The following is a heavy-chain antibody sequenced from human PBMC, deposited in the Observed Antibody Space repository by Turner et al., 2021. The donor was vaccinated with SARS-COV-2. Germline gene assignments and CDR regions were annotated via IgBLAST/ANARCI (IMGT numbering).Heavy chain of an antibody. CDR3: ARDSGITGVDI. J-gene: IGHJ4*02. CDR1: GYTFIDYY. Sequence: QVQLVQSGAEVKKPGATVKVSCKTSGYTFIDYYVHWVRQAPGQGLEWMGWLNPNSGGTDYAQRFQGRVTITADASVNTAYMEMSSLTSDDTAVYYCARDSGITGVDIWSEGTLVTVSP. V-gene: IGHV1-2*02. D-gene: IGHD1-20*01. CDR2: LNPNSGGT.